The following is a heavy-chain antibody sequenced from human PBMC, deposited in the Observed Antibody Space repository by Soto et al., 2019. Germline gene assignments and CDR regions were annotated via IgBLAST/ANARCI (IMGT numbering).Heavy chain of an antibody. CDR1: GFTFSSYG. CDR2: ISYDGSNK. J-gene: IGHJ6*02. D-gene: IGHD3-10*01. V-gene: IGHV3-30*18. CDR3: AKGRGYGSGSLYYYGMDV. Sequence: QVQLVESGGGVVQPGRSLRLSCAASGFTFSSYGMHWVRQAPGKGLEWVAVISYDGSNKYYADSVKGRFTISRDNSKNTXXLQRNSLRTEDTAVYYCAKGRGYGSGSLYYYGMDVWGQGTTVTVSS.